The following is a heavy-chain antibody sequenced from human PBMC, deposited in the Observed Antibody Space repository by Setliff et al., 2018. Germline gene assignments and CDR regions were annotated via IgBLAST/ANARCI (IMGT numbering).Heavy chain of an antibody. D-gene: IGHD3-10*01. V-gene: IGHV1-2*02. J-gene: IGHJ6*04. CDR2: INPRTGVT. Sequence: ASVKVSCKASGYAFTGHYIHWARQAPGQGLEWMGWINPRTGVTNYARKFQGRVTMTRDTSITTVYMDLSRLKSDDTAVYYCARGTDYHGSGSYWAKDVWGKGTTVTVSS. CDR1: GYAFTGHY. CDR3: ARGTDYHGSGSYWAKDV.